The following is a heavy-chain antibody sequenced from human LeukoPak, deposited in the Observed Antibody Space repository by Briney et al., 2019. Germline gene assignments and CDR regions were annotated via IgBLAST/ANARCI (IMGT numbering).Heavy chain of an antibody. CDR2: INPNSGGT. D-gene: IGHD3-3*01. J-gene: IGHJ6*03. CDR1: GYTFTGNY. Sequence: ASVKVSCKASGYTFTGNYMHWVRQAPGQGLEWMGWINPNSGGTNYAQKFQGRVTMTRDTSISTAYMELSRLRSDDTAVYYCASDTIPSQYYYYYMDVWGKGATVTVSS. CDR3: ASDTIPSQYYYYYMDV. V-gene: IGHV1-2*02.